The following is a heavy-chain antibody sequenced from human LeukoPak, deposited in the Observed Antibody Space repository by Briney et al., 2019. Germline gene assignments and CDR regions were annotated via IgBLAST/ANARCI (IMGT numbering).Heavy chain of an antibody. D-gene: IGHD6-13*01. CDR3: AREEVQQLAFDY. Sequence: GGSLRLSCAASGFTFSRYAMHWVRQAPGKGLEYVSAISSNGGSTYYANSVKGRFTISRDNSKNTLYLQMGSLRAEDMAVYYCAREEVQQLAFDYWGQGTLVTVSS. CDR1: GFTFSRYA. V-gene: IGHV3-64*01. J-gene: IGHJ4*02. CDR2: ISSNGGST.